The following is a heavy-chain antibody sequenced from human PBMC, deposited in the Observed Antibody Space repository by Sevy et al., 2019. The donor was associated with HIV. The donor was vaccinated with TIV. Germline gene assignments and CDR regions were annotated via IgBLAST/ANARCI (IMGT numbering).Heavy chain of an antibody. J-gene: IGHJ3*02. Sequence: SGPTLVKPTQTLTLTCTFSGFSLSTSGVGVGWIRQPPGKALEWLALIYWNDDKRYSPSLKSRLTITKDTSKNQVVLTMTNMDPLDTAKYYCAHPSGYSGYDYHDAFDIWGQGTMVTVSS. CDR2: IYWNDDK. CDR1: GFSLSTSGVG. V-gene: IGHV2-5*01. CDR3: AHPSGYSGYDYHDAFDI. D-gene: IGHD5-12*01.